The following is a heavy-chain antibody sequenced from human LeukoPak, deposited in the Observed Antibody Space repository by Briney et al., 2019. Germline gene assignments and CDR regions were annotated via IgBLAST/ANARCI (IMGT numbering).Heavy chain of an antibody. CDR2: ISPYNANT. CDR3: ARNLGYHLLTNYYYYGMDV. CDR1: GHTFTTYG. J-gene: IGHJ6*02. Sequence: ASVKVSCKTSGHTFTTYGISWVRQAPGQGLEWMGWISPYNANTNYAQKLQGRVTMTTDTSTSTAYMELRSLRSDDTAVYYCARNLGYHLLTNYYYYGMDVWGQGTTVTVSS. V-gene: IGHV1-18*01. D-gene: IGHD2-2*01.